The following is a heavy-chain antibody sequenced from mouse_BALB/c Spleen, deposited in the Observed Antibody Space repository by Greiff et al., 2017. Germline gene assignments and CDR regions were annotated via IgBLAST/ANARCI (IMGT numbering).Heavy chain of an antibody. CDR1: GFAFSSYD. D-gene: IGHD2-3*01. V-gene: IGHV5-12-1*01. J-gene: IGHJ3*01. CDR2: ISSGGGST. Sequence: EVKVVESGGGLVKPGGSLKLSCAASGFAFSSYDMSWVRQTPEKRLEWVAYISSGGGSTYYPDTVKGRFTISRDNAKNTLYLQMSSLKSEDTAMYYCARQDGYPFAYWGQGTLVTVSA. CDR3: ARQDGYPFAY.